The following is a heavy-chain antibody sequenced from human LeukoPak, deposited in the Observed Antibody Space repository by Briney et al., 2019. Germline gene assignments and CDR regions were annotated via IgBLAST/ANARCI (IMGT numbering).Heavy chain of an antibody. CDR3: ARGDIAADFDY. J-gene: IGHJ4*02. CDR1: GYTFTCYY. Sequence: ASVKVSCKASGYTFTCYYMHWVRQAPGQGLEWMGWINPNSGDTNYVQKFQGGVTMTRDTSISTAYMELSRLRSDDTAVYYCARGDIAADFDYWGQGTLVTVSP. V-gene: IGHV1-2*02. CDR2: INPNSGDT. D-gene: IGHD6-13*01.